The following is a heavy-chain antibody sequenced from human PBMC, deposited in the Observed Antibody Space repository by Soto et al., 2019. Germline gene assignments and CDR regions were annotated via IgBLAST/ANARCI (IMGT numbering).Heavy chain of an antibody. CDR1: GFTFSSYA. J-gene: IGHJ4*02. CDR3: ARRGSGSYYDY. V-gene: IGHV3-23*01. Sequence: EGQLLESGGGLVQPGGSLRLSCAASGFTFSSYAMRWVRQAPGKGLEWVSATSGSGGSTYYADSVKGRFTISRDNSKNTLYLQMNSLRAEDTAVYYCARRGSGSYYDYWGQGTLVTVSS. CDR2: TSGSGGST. D-gene: IGHD1-26*01.